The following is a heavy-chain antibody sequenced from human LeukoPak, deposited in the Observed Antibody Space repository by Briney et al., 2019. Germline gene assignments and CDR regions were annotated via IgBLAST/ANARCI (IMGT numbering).Heavy chain of an antibody. D-gene: IGHD4-17*01. CDR3: ARGMTTVTTGVGY. CDR1: GFTFSSYS. V-gene: IGHV3-21*01. Sequence: GSLRLSCAASGFTFSSYSMNWVRQAPGKGLEWVSSISSSSSYIYYADSVKGRFTISRDNAKNSLYLQMNSLRAEDTAVYYCARGMTTVTTGVGYWGQGTLVTVSS. CDR2: ISSSSSYI. J-gene: IGHJ4*02.